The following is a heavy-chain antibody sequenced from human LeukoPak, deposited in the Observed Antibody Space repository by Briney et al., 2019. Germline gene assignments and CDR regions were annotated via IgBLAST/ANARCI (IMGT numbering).Heavy chain of an antibody. CDR3: ARDRRRGGSWYAFDY. D-gene: IGHD6-13*01. Sequence: SVKVSCKASGGTFSSYAISWVRQAPGQGLEWMGGIIPIFGTANYAQKFQGRVTITADESTSTAYMKLSSLRSEDTAVYYCARDRRRGGSWYAFDYWGQGTLVTVSS. V-gene: IGHV1-69*13. CDR2: IIPIFGTA. J-gene: IGHJ4*02. CDR1: GGTFSSYA.